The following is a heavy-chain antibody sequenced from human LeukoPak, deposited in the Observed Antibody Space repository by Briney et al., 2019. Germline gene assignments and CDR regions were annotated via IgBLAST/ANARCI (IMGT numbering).Heavy chain of an antibody. D-gene: IGHD2-2*02. V-gene: IGHV3-48*01. J-gene: IGHJ4*02. CDR2: ISDNSRTI. Sequence: QSGGSLRLSCAASGFTFRSYGMNRVRQAPGKGLEWVSYISDNSRTINYADSVKGRFTISRDNAKNSLYLQMNSLRAEDTAVYFCARGVYCSSATCYMVTLGLEIDCWGQGTLVTVSS. CDR3: ARGVYCSSATCYMVTLGLEIDC. CDR1: GFTFRSYG.